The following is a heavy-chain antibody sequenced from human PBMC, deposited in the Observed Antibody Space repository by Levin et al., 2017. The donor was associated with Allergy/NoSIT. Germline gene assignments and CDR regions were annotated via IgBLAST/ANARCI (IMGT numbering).Heavy chain of an antibody. CDR3: ARVAGYSYGYYFDY. J-gene: IGHJ4*02. CDR1: GGSITITSYS. V-gene: IGHV4-30-2*01. D-gene: IGHD5-18*01. CDR2: IYLSGST. Sequence: SETLSLICSVSGGSITITSYSWSWIRQPPGKGLEWIGNIYLSGSTYYNPSLKSRVTISVDRSKNQFSLNLSSVTAADTAVYYCARVAGYSYGYYFDYWGQGTLVTVSS.